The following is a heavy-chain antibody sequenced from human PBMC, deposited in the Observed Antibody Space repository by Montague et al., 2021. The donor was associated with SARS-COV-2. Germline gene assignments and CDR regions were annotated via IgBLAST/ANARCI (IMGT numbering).Heavy chain of an antibody. V-gene: IGHV4-34*01. CDR3: ARLAYPLLFIASYYGMDV. D-gene: IGHD2-2*01. Sequence: KKHSGSTNYNPSIMSRVTISIDTSKNQFSLKLSSVNAADTAVYYCARLAYPLLFIASYYGMDVWGQGTTVSVS. J-gene: IGHJ6*02. CDR2: KKHSGST.